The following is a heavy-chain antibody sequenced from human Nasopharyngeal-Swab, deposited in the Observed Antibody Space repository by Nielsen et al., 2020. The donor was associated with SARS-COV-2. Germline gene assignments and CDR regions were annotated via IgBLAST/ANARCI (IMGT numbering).Heavy chain of an antibody. J-gene: IGHJ6*02. CDR2: NSWNSGSI. V-gene: IGHV3-9*01. CDR1: GFTFDDYA. Sequence: LKIPFSASGFTFDDYAMHWVRQAPGKGLELVSGNSWNSGSIGYADSVKGRFTISRDNAKNSLYLQMNSLRAEDTALYYYAKDWRKLRYFDWLSTEAYGMDVWGQGTTVTVSS. D-gene: IGHD3-9*01. CDR3: AKDWRKLRYFDWLSTEAYGMDV.